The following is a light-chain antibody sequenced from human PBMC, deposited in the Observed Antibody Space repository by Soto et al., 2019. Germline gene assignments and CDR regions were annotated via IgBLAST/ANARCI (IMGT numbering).Light chain of an antibody. J-gene: IGLJ3*02. CDR2: DVS. V-gene: IGLV2-14*01. CDR3: SSQAVSSTPV. Sequence: QSALTQPASVSGSPGQSITISCTGTSSDIGGYNYVSWYQQHPGKAPKLMIYDVSNRPSGVSNRFSGSKSGNTASLTISGLQAEDEAGYYCSSQAVSSTPVFGGGTQLTVL. CDR1: SSDIGGYNY.